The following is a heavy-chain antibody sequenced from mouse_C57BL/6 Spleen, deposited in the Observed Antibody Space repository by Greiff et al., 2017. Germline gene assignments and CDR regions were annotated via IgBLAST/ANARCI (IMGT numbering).Heavy chain of an antibody. V-gene: IGHV3-6*01. CDR3: ARGGDYVLAY. CDR1: GYSITSGYY. J-gene: IGHJ3*01. CDR2: ISYDGSN. D-gene: IGHD2-4*01. Sequence: EVQRVESGPGLVKPSQSLSLTCSVTGYSITSGYYWNWIRQFPGNKLEWMGYISYDGSNNYNPSLKNRISITRDTSKNQFFLKLNSVTTEDTATYYCARGGDYVLAYWGQGTLVTVSA.